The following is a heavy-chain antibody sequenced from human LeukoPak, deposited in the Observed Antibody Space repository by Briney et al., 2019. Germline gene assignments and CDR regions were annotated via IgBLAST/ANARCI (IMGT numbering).Heavy chain of an antibody. D-gene: IGHD3-10*01. CDR2: ISGSGGST. J-gene: IGHJ4*02. CDR3: AKEARGSGSYYPEPFDY. Sequence: GGSLRLSCAASGLTFSSYAMSWVRQAPGKGLEWVSAISGSGGSTYYADSVKGRFTISRDNSKNTLYLQMNSLRAEDTAVYYCAKEARGSGSYYPEPFDYWGQGTLVTVSS. CDR1: GLTFSSYA. V-gene: IGHV3-23*01.